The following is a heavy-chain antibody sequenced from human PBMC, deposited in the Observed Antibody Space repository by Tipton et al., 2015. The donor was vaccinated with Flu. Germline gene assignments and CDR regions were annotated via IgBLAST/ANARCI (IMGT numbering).Heavy chain of an antibody. CDR1: GDSIRSSYY. CDR3: ARDGSGYSYGTLDY. CDR2: IFRTGNT. J-gene: IGHJ4*02. V-gene: IGHV4-38-2*02. D-gene: IGHD5-18*01. Sequence: LRLSCTVSGDSIRSSYYWAWIRQSPGKGLEWIGNIFRTGNTYRNPSFKSRVTISVDTSKNQFSLKLTSVTAADTAVFYCARDGSGYSYGTLDYWGQGTLVTVSS.